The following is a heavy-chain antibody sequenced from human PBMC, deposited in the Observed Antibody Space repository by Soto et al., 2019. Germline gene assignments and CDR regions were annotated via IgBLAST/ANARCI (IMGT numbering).Heavy chain of an antibody. J-gene: IGHJ4*02. D-gene: IGHD2-15*01. Sequence: PGGSLRLSCAASVFTFSSYGMHWVRQAPGKGLEWVALISYDGNNKYYVDSVKGRFTISRDNSKNTLYLQMDSLRAEDTAVYYCANGGKYGQVTPFAYWGQGTLATVSS. CDR2: ISYDGNNK. CDR3: ANGGKYGQVTPFAY. CDR1: VFTFSSYG. V-gene: IGHV3-30*18.